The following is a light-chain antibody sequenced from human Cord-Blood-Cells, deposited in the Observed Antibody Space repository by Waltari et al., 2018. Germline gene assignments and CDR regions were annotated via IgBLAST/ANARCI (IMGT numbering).Light chain of an antibody. Sequence: NFMLTQPHSVAESPGKTVTIYCTRHSGSIDTNDVQWYQQRPGSSPTTGIYEVNQRTSGVPDRFSGSIDSSSNSASLTISGLKTEDEADYYCQSYDSSNLVFGGGTKLTVL. CDR3: QSYDSSNLV. CDR2: EVN. J-gene: IGLJ2*01. CDR1: SGSIDTND. V-gene: IGLV6-57*01.